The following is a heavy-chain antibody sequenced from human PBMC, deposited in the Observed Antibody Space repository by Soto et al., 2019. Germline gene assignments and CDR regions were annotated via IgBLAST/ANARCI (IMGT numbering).Heavy chain of an antibody. CDR1: GGSFSGYY. Sequence: SETLSLTCAVYGGSFSGYYWSWIRQPPGKGLEWIGEINHSGSTNYNPSLKSRVTISVDTSKNQFSLKLSSVTAADTAVYYCARGRGYYYGMDVWGQGSTVT. V-gene: IGHV4-34*01. CDR2: INHSGST. J-gene: IGHJ6*02. CDR3: ARGRGYYYGMDV.